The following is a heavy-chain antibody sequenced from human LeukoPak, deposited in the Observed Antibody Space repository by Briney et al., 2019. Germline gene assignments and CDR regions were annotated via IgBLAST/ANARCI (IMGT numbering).Heavy chain of an antibody. CDR1: GGAISSSSSY. D-gene: IGHD6-13*01. J-gene: IGHJ4*02. CDR2: IYYSGST. V-gene: IGHV4-39*01. Sequence: SETLSLTCTVSGGAISSSSSYGGWIRQPPGKGLEWIGSIYYSGSTYYNPSLKSRVTISVDTSKNQFSLKLSSVTAADTAVYYCASPGIAAAFFDYWGQGTLVTVSS. CDR3: ASPGIAAAFFDY.